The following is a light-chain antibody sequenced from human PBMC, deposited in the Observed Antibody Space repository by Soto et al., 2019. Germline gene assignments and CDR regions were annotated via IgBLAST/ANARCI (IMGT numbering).Light chain of an antibody. CDR2: DGS. J-gene: IGKJ1*01. Sequence: DIQMTQSPPSLSASVGDRVTINCRASQQFTSYVNWYQQKDGKAPKLLISDGSTLQTGVPPRFSGTGSGTDFTLTVNGLQPEDFATYYFQQSYGIPPTFGQGTSVEVK. CDR3: QQSYGIPPT. CDR1: QQFTSY. V-gene: IGKV1-39*01.